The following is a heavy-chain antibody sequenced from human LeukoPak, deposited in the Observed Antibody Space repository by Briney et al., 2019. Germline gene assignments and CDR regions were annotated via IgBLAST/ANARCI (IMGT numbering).Heavy chain of an antibody. J-gene: IGHJ4*02. Sequence: GGSLRLSCAASGFTFSSCAMSWVRQAPGKGLEWVSAISGSGGSTYYADSVKGRFTISGDNSKNTLYLQMNSLRAEDTAVYYCARDMNSVYSYGYDYWGQGTLVTVSS. V-gene: IGHV3-23*01. CDR3: ARDMNSVYSYGYDY. CDR1: GFTFSSCA. CDR2: ISGSGGST. D-gene: IGHD5-18*01.